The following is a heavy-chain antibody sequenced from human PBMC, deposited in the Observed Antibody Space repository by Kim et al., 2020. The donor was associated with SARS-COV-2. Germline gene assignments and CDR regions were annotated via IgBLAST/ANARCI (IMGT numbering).Heavy chain of an antibody. CDR2: ISSSSSYT. V-gene: IGHV3-11*06. CDR1: GFTFSDYY. D-gene: IGHD2-15*01. CDR3: ARNGGNDYYYYYGMDV. J-gene: IGHJ6*02. Sequence: GGSLRLSCAASGFTFSDYYMSWIRQAPGKGLEWVSYISSSSSYTNYADSVKGRFTISRDNAKNSLYLQMNSLRAEDTAVYFCARNGGNDYYYYYGMDVWGQGTTVTVSS.